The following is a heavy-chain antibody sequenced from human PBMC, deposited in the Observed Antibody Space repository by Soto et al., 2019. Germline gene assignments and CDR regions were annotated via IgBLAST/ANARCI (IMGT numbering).Heavy chain of an antibody. V-gene: IGHV3-9*01. D-gene: IGHD4-17*01. Sequence: PGGSLRLSCVVSGFTFDDYAMHWVRQAPGGGLEWVSGINWNSAVIGYADSVKGRFTISRDNSKNTLYLQMNSLRAEDTAVYYCARDLNGATTVVTQDYWGQGTLVTVSS. CDR3: ARDLNGATTVVTQDY. J-gene: IGHJ4*02. CDR2: INWNSAVI. CDR1: GFTFDDYA.